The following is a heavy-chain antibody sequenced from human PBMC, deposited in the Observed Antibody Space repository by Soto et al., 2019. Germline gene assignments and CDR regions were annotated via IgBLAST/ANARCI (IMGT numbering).Heavy chain of an antibody. CDR2: ISGSGGST. J-gene: IGHJ4*02. CDR1: GFTFSSYA. D-gene: IGHD3-3*01. V-gene: IGHV3-23*01. CDR3: AKSSRDYHFHRPAGY. Sequence: PGGSLRLSCAASGFTFSSYAMSWVRQAPGKGLEWVSAISGSGGSTYYADSVKGRFTISRDNSKNTLYLQMNSLRAEDTAVYYCAKSSRDYHFHRPAGYWGQGTLVTVSS.